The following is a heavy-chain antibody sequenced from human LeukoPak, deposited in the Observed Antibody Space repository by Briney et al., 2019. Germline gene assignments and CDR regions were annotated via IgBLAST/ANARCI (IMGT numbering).Heavy chain of an antibody. J-gene: IGHJ4*02. CDR1: GDSISRGHW. Sequence: SETQSLTCAVSGDSISRGHWWNWVRQPPGKGLEWIGEIFHTGNTNYNPSLKSRVTMSVDKSKNQFSLNLTSVTATDTAVYYCARNHDWAFDYWGQGTLATVSS. D-gene: IGHD2-21*01. CDR3: ARNHDWAFDY. CDR2: IFHTGNT. V-gene: IGHV4-4*02.